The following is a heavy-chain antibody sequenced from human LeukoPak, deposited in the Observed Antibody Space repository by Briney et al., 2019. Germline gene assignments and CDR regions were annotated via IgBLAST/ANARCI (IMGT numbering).Heavy chain of an antibody. V-gene: IGHV3-23*01. D-gene: IGHD4-17*01. CDR1: GFTFSSYA. CDR2: ISGSGGST. J-gene: IGHJ5*02. Sequence: GGSLRLSCAASGFTFSSYAMSWVRQAPGKGLDWVSAISGSGGSTYYADSVKGGFTISRDKSKNTLYLQMNRLRAEDTAVYYCAKAPYGDYMWNNRFDPWGQGTLVTVSS. CDR3: AKAPYGDYMWNNRFDP.